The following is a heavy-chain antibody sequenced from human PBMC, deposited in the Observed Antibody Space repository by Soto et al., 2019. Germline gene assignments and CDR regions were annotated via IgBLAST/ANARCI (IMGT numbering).Heavy chain of an antibody. Sequence: SETLSLTCAVYGGSFGGYYWSWIRQPPGKGLEWIGEINHSGSTNYNPSLKSRVNISVDTSKNQFSLKLSSVTAAETAVYYCARGRQRITIFGVVIPLGMDVWGQGTTVTVSS. CDR3: ARGRQRITIFGVVIPLGMDV. J-gene: IGHJ6*02. CDR2: INHSGST. CDR1: GGSFGGYY. D-gene: IGHD3-3*01. V-gene: IGHV4-34*01.